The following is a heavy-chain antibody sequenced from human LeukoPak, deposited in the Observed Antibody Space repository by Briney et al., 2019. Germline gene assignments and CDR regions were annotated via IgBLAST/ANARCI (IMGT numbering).Heavy chain of an antibody. D-gene: IGHD5-12*01. J-gene: IGHJ4*02. Sequence: ASVKVSCKASGYTFTSYAMHWVRQAPGQRLEWMGWINAGNGNTKYSQKFQGRVTITRDTSASTAYMELSSLRSEDTAVYYCARGQPDIVATAYFDYWGQGTLSPSPQ. CDR3: ARGQPDIVATAYFDY. V-gene: IGHV1-3*01. CDR1: GYTFTSYA. CDR2: INAGNGNT.